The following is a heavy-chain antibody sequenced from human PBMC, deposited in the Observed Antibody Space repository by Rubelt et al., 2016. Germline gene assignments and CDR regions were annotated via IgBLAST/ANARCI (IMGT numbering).Heavy chain of an antibody. J-gene: IGHJ4*02. CDR1: GYSISSGYY. D-gene: IGHD6-19*01. CDR2: VYHSGST. CDR3: ARGPYSSGWYGDY. V-gene: IGHV4-38-2*02. Sequence: QVQLQESGPGLVKPSETLSLTCTVSGYSISSGYYWGWIRQPPGKGLEWIGNVYHSGSTYYNPSLKSRATISVDTSKNQFSLRLRCVTAADTAVYYCARGPYSSGWYGDYWGQGTLVTVSS.